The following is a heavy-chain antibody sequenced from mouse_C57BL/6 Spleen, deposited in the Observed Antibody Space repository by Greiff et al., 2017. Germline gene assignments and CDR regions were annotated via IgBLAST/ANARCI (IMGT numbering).Heavy chain of an antibody. D-gene: IGHD1-1*02. CDR3: ARRDGSYRDFEG. J-gene: IGHJ1*03. V-gene: IGHV1-52*01. CDR2: IDPSDSET. CDR1: GYTFTSYW. Sequence: QVQLQQPGAELVRPGSSVKLSCKASGYTFTSYWMHWVKQRPIQGLEWIGNIDPSDSETHYNQKFKDKATLTVDKSSSTAYMQLSSLTSEDSAGYYCARRDGSYRDFEGWGTGTTVTVCS.